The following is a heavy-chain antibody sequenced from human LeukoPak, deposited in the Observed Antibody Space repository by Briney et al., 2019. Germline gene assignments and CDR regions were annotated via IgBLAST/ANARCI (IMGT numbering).Heavy chain of an antibody. Sequence: GGSLRLSCAASGFTFSSYAMSWVRQAPGKGLEWVSAISGSGGSTYYADSVKGRFTISRDNSKNTLYLQMNSLRAEDTAVYYCAKGRGGWCPRNYYFDNWGQGTLVTVSS. J-gene: IGHJ4*02. CDR1: GFTFSSYA. CDR3: AKGRGGWCPRNYYFDN. V-gene: IGHV3-23*01. CDR2: ISGSGGST. D-gene: IGHD6-19*01.